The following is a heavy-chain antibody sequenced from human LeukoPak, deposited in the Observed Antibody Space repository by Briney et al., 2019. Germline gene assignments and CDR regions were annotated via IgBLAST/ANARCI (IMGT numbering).Heavy chain of an antibody. CDR1: GGTFSGYA. D-gene: IGHD3-10*01. J-gene: IGHJ4*02. Sequence: GASVKVSCKASGGTFSGYAISWVRQAPGQGLEWMGGIIPIFGTANYAQKFQGRVTITADKSTSTAYMELSSLRSEDTAVYYCARDCELCYYGSGGYFDYWGQGTLVTVSS. CDR2: IIPIFGTA. V-gene: IGHV1-69*06. CDR3: ARDCELCYYGSGGYFDY.